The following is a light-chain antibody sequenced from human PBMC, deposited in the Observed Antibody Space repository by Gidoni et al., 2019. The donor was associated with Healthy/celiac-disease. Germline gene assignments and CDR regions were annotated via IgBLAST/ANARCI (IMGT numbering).Light chain of an antibody. CDR1: KLGDKY. J-gene: IGLJ2*01. CDR3: QAWDSSTQEG. V-gene: IGLV3-1*01. Sequence: SASLLTAQTASITCSGDKLGDKYACWYQQKPGQSPVLVIYQDSKRPSGIPERFSGSNSGNTATLTISGTQAMDEADYYCQAWDSSTQEGFGGGTKLTVL. CDR2: QDS.